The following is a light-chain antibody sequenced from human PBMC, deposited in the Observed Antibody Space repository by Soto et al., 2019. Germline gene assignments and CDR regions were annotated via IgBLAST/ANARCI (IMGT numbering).Light chain of an antibody. CDR1: SSDVGNYNY. J-gene: IGLJ3*02. Sequence: QSALTQPASVSGSPGQSITISCTGTSSDVGNYNYVSWYRQHPGKAPKLMIYEVSNRPSGFSNRFSGSKSGNTASLTISGLQAEDEADYYCISYTSSSTWVFGGGTKLTVL. CDR2: EVS. CDR3: ISYTSSSTWV. V-gene: IGLV2-14*01.